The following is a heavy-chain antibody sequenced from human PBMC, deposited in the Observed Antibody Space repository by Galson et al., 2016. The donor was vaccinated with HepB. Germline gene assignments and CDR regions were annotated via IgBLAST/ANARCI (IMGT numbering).Heavy chain of an antibody. Sequence: SLSLSCAASGFTFSTYAMTWVRQAPGKGLEWVSALSGSGTSTYYADSVKGRFTISRDNSKNTLYLQMNSLRAEDTAVYYCAKGVHYDFWSGYTNWFDPWGQGTLVTVSS. CDR2: LSGSGTST. CDR3: AKGVHYDFWSGYTNWFDP. V-gene: IGHV3-23*01. J-gene: IGHJ5*02. CDR1: GFTFSTYA. D-gene: IGHD3-3*01.